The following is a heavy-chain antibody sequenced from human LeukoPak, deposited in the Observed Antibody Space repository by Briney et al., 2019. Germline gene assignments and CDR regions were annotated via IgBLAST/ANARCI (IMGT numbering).Heavy chain of an antibody. CDR1: GFTFSSYA. Sequence: PGGSLRLSCAASGFTFSSYAMSWVRQAPGKGLEWVSAISGSGGSTYYADSVKGRFTISRDNSKNTLYLQMNSLRAEDTAVYYCASYEGRRFHAFDIWGQGTMVTVSS. CDR2: ISGSGGST. D-gene: IGHD2-2*01. V-gene: IGHV3-23*01. J-gene: IGHJ3*02. CDR3: ASYEGRRFHAFDI.